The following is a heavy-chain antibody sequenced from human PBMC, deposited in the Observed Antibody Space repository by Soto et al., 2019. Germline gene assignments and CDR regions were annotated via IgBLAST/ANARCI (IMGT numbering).Heavy chain of an antibody. V-gene: IGHV5-10-1*01. Sequence: GESLKISCKGSGYSFTSYWISWVRQMPGKGLEWMGRIDPSDSYTNYSPSFQGHVTISADKSISTAYLQWSSLKASDTAMYYCAIREHSSSPYYRMDVSGQGTTVTVYS. D-gene: IGHD6-13*01. CDR2: IDPSDSYT. CDR1: GYSFTSYW. J-gene: IGHJ6*02. CDR3: AIREHSSSPYYRMDV.